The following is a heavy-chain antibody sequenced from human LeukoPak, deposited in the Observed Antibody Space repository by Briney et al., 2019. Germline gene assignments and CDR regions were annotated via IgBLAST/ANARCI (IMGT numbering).Heavy chain of an antibody. CDR3: AKADRGGYDWLPHY. CDR2: ISWNSGSI. CDR1: GFTFYDYA. J-gene: IGHJ4*02. D-gene: IGHD5-12*01. Sequence: GGSLRLSCAASGFTFYDYAMHWVRHAPGKGLEWVSGISWNSGSIGYADSVKGRFTISRDSAKNSLYLQMNSLRAEDTALYYCAKADRGGYDWLPHYWGQGTLVTVSS. V-gene: IGHV3-9*01.